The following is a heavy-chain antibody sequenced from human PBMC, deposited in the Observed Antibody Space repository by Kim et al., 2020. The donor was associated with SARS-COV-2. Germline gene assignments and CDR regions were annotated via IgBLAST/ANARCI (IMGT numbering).Heavy chain of an antibody. CDR1: GSSIGTSNW. D-gene: IGHD2-15*01. CDR2: IYHTGST. Sequence: SETLSLTCAVSGSSIGTSNWWTWVRQTPATGLEWIGEIYHTGSTSHNPSLKSRVTISLDKSKNQFSLTLTSLTAADTAVYFCARVALYCSGGTCSPYGMGVGGQGTTVTVSS. CDR3: ARVALYCSGGTCSPYGMGV. J-gene: IGHJ6*02. V-gene: IGHV4-4*02.